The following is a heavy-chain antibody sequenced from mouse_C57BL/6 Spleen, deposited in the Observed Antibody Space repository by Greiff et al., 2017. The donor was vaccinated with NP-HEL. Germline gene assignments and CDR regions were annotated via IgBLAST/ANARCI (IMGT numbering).Heavy chain of an antibody. CDR1: GYAFSSSW. V-gene: IGHV1-82*01. D-gene: IGHD4-1*01. CDR2: IYPGDGDT. Sequence: QVQLQQSGPELVKPGASVKISCKASGYAFSSSWMNWVKQRPGKGLEWIGRIYPGDGDTNYNGKFKGKATLTADKSSSTAYMQLSSLTSEDSAVYFCARGALTGAYWGQGTLVTVSA. CDR3: ARGALTGAY. J-gene: IGHJ3*01.